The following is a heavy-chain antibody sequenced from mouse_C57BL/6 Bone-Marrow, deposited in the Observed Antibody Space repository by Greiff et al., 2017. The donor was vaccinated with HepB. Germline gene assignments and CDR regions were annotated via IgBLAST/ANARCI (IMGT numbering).Heavy chain of an antibody. D-gene: IGHD1-1*01. Sequence: QVQLQQPGAELVKPGASVKMSCKASGYTFTSYWITWVKQRPGQGLEWIGDIYPGSGSTNYNEKFKSKATLTVDTSSSTAYMQLSSLTSEDAAVYDCARKHYYCSRYAMDYWGQGTSVTVSS. V-gene: IGHV1-55*01. CDR2: IYPGSGST. CDR1: GYTFTSYW. CDR3: ARKHYYCSRYAMDY. J-gene: IGHJ4*01.